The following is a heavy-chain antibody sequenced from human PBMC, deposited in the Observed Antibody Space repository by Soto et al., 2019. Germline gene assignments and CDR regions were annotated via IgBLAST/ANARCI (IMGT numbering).Heavy chain of an antibody. CDR1: AYSFTTYY. D-gene: IGHD1-1*01. J-gene: IGHJ4*02. V-gene: IGHV1-46*01. CDR3: ARNDKSGLDY. Sequence: QVQLVQSGAEVKKPGASMQVSCKASAYSFTTYYIHWERQAPGQGLEWMGFINPSGGSTSYAQKFQGRVTMTRDTSTSTVYMELRSLRSEDTAVYYCARNDKSGLDYWGQGTLVTVSS. CDR2: INPSGGST.